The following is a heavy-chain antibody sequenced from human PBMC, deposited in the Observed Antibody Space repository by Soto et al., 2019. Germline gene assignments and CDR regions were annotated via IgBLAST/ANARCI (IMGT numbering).Heavy chain of an antibody. D-gene: IGHD1-1*01. Sequence: EVQVVESGGGLIQPGGSLRLSCAGSGFDFSNYNMDWVRQAPGKGLEWISYISNTARTIFYADSVKGRFTISRDNARNSLFLQMNSLRDEDTAVYYCASDGSRGYDMDVWGQGTTVTVSS. CDR2: ISNTARTI. CDR1: GFDFSNYN. CDR3: ASDGSRGYDMDV. V-gene: IGHV3-48*02. J-gene: IGHJ6*02.